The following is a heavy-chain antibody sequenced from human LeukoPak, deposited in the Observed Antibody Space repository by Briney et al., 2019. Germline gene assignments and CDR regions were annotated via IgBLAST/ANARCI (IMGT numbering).Heavy chain of an antibody. Sequence: ASVKVSCKVSGYTLTELSMHWVRQAPGKGLEWMGGFDPEDGETIYAQKFQGRVTMTEDTSTDTAYMALSSLRSEDTVVYYCATEGIAVAGTPYWGQGTLVTVSS. CDR2: FDPEDGET. CDR1: GYTLTELS. D-gene: IGHD6-19*01. CDR3: ATEGIAVAGTPY. V-gene: IGHV1-24*01. J-gene: IGHJ4*02.